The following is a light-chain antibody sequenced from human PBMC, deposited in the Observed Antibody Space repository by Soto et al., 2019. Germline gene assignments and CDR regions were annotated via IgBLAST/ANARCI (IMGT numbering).Light chain of an antibody. CDR3: QHYSASSPWT. J-gene: IGKJ1*01. V-gene: IGKV1-5*03. Sequence: DIQMTQSPSTLPASLGDRVTITCRASQSVDNWLAWFQQKPGKAPKVLIHRGSSLDSGVPSRFSGRGWGTEFTHTITSLQPDDFATYYCQHYSASSPWTFGQGTKVEIK. CDR1: QSVDNW. CDR2: RGS.